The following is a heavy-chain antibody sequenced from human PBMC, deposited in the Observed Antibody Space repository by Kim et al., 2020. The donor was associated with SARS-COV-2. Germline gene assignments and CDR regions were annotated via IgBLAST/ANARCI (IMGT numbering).Heavy chain of an antibody. V-gene: IGHV1-18*01. Sequence: YAQNLQGRVTMTTDTSTSTAYMEVRSLRSDDTAVYYCTRDGGRAAGGYDSWGQGSLVTVSS. D-gene: IGHD6-13*01. CDR3: TRDGGRAAGGYDS. J-gene: IGHJ4*02.